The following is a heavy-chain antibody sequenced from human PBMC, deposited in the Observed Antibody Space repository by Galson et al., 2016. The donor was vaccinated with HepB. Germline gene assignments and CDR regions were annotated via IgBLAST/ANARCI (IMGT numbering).Heavy chain of an antibody. V-gene: IGHV3-23*01. Sequence: SLRLSCAASGFIFSNYAMAWFRQAPGEGLEWVSSISGVGGFTYYAGSVRGRFTISRDNSKNMLYLQLNSLRAEDTALYYCAKDHRIPARARGFDYWGQGTLFTVSS. CDR1: GFIFSNYA. D-gene: IGHD6-6*01. CDR3: AKDHRIPARARGFDY. J-gene: IGHJ4*02. CDR2: ISGVGGFT.